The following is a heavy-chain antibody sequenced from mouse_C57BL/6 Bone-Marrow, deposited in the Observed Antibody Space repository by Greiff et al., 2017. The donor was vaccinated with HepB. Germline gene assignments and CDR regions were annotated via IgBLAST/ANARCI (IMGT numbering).Heavy chain of an antibody. J-gene: IGHJ4*01. V-gene: IGHV1-52*01. CDR3: ASPRQLRDYYAMDY. CDR1: GYTFTSYW. CDR2: IDPSDSET. D-gene: IGHD3-2*02. Sequence: QVQLQQPGAELVRPGSSVKLSCKASGYTFTSYWMHWVKQRPIQGLEWIGNIDPSDSETHYNQKFKYKATLTVDKSSSTAYMQLSSLTSEDSAVYYCASPRQLRDYYAMDYWGQGTSVTVSS.